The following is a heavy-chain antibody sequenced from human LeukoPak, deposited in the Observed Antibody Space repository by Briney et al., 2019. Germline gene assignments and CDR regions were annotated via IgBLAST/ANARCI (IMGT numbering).Heavy chain of an antibody. CDR1: GGSISTYR. CDR2: VYYSGST. D-gene: IGHD5-24*01. CDR3: ARTKEMTTISDTLDI. J-gene: IGHJ3*02. V-gene: IGHV4-59*01. Sequence: SETLSLTCTVSGGSISTYRWSRIRQPPGKGLEWIGYVYYSGSTNYNPSLNSRVTISVDTSKKQFSLKLSSVTAADTAVYYCARTKEMTTISDTLDIWGQGTMVTVSS.